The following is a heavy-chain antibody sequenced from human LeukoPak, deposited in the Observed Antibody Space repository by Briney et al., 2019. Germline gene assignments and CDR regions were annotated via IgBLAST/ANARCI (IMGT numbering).Heavy chain of an antibody. J-gene: IGHJ4*01. V-gene: IGHV1-2*02. CDR2: INSKSGGT. Sequence: ASVKVSCKASGYSFSDYYMHWMRQAPGQGLEWMGWINSKSGGTNYARKFQGRVTLTRDTSISTGYMELSRLRSDDTAVYYCARGPTVTTDFWGQGTLVTVSS. CDR1: GYSFSDYY. CDR3: ARGPTVTTDF. D-gene: IGHD4-17*01.